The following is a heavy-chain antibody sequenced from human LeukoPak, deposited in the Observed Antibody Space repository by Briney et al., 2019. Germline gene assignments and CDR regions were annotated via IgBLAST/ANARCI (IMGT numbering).Heavy chain of an antibody. CDR3: AYSSSWYYFDS. D-gene: IGHD6-13*01. J-gene: IGHJ4*02. CDR1: GGSISSGYYY. CDR2: IYYSGST. V-gene: IGHV4-39*01. Sequence: SETLTLTCTVAGGSISSGYYYWGWIRQPPGKGLEWTGSIYYSGSTYYNPSLKSRVTISVDTSKIQFSLRLSSVTAADTAIYYCAYSSSWYYFDSWGQGTLVTVSS.